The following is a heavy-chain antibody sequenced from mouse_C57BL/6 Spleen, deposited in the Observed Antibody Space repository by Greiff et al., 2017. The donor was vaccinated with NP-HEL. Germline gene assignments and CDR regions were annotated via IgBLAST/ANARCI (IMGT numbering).Heavy chain of an antibody. Sequence: EVKVVESGPELVKPGASVKISCKASGYSFTDYNMNWVKQSNGKSLEWIGVINPNYGTTSYNQKFKGKATLTVDQSSSTAYMQLNSLTSEDSAVYYCARGGDYYGSSLFAYWGQGTLVTVSA. J-gene: IGHJ3*01. CDR1: GYSFTDYN. CDR2: INPNYGTT. D-gene: IGHD1-1*01. CDR3: ARGGDYYGSSLFAY. V-gene: IGHV1-39*01.